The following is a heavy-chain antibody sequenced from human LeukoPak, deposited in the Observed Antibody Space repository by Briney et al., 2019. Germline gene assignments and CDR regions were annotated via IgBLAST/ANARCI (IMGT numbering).Heavy chain of an antibody. CDR3: ARDGRGPTRESLDY. Sequence: PSETLSLTCTVSGYSISSGYYWGWIRQPPGKGLEWIGSIYHSGSTYYNPSLKSRVTISVDTSKNQFSLKLSSATAADTAVYYCARDGRGPTRESLDYWGQGTLVTVSS. D-gene: IGHD3-10*01. CDR2: IYHSGST. J-gene: IGHJ4*02. V-gene: IGHV4-38-2*02. CDR1: GYSISSGYY.